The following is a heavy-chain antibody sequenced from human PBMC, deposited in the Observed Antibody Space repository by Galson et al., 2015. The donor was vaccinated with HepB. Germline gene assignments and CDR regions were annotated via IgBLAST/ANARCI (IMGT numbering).Heavy chain of an antibody. D-gene: IGHD6-25*01. CDR1: GGYVSSKNYY. Sequence: ETLSLTCSVSGGYVSSKNYYWGWIRQSPRKGLERIASIYYNGITYYNPSLKSRTTISVDTSKNHFSLKLRSLTASDTAVYYCARRPFQRGLGWFDPWGQGILVTVSS. CDR2: IYYNGIT. V-gene: IGHV4-39*02. CDR3: ARRPFQRGLGWFDP. J-gene: IGHJ5*02.